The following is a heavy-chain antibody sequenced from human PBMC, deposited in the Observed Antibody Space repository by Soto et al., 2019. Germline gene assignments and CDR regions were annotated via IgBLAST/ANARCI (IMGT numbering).Heavy chain of an antibody. J-gene: IGHJ3*01. Sequence: QVQLVESGGGVVQPGGSLRLSCEASGFNFSSYGIHWVRQAPGKGLEWVAIIWNDGSNEYYADSVKGRFTTSSDSSKTTVYLQMNDLRPDDTAVYYCATWHEREHAYDVWGQGTTVTVSS. D-gene: IGHD1-1*01. CDR1: GFNFSSYG. CDR3: ATWHEREHAYDV. V-gene: IGHV3-33*03. CDR2: IWNDGSNE.